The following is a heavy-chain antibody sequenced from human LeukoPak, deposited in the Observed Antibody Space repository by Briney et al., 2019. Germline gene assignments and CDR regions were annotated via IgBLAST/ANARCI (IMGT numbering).Heavy chain of an antibody. V-gene: IGHV3-21*01. Sequence: PGGSLRLSCAASGFTFSTYSMNWVRQAPGNGLEWVSCISSRSNYIQYADSVKGRFTISRDNAKNSLYLQMNSLRAGDTAVYYCARGPTIVVVPAAINVWGQGTTVTVSS. CDR1: GFTFSTYS. CDR2: ISSRSNYI. CDR3: ARGPTIVVVPAAINV. D-gene: IGHD2-2*01. J-gene: IGHJ6*02.